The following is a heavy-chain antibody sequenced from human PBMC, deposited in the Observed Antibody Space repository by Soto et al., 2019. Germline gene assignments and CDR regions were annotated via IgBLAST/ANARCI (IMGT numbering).Heavy chain of an antibody. Sequence: PXESLKISFKGSGYSFTSYWISWVRQIPGKGLEWMGRIDPSDSYTNYSPSFQGHVTISADKSISTAYLQWSSLKASDTAMYYCAREIVVVPAARGFYYYYGMDVWGQGTTVTVSS. CDR3: AREIVVVPAARGFYYYYGMDV. J-gene: IGHJ6*02. CDR1: GYSFTSYW. CDR2: IDPSDSYT. D-gene: IGHD2-2*01. V-gene: IGHV5-10-1*01.